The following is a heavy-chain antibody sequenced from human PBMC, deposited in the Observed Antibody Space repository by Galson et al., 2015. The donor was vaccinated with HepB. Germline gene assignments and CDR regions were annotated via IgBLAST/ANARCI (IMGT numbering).Heavy chain of an antibody. CDR1: GGTFNRLV. CDR2: IIPIFSTT. Sequence: SVKVSCKASGGTFNRLVFNWVRQAPGRGLEWMGGIIPIFSTTNYAQKFKGRVTITADESTSTAYMEVTSLRSEDTAVYYCANSTRTADWFDFWGQGTLVTVSS. V-gene: IGHV1-69*13. J-gene: IGHJ5*01. D-gene: IGHD1-1*01. CDR3: ANSTRTADWFDF.